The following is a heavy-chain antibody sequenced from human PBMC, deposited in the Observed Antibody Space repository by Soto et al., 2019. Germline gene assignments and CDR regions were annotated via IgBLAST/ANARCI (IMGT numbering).Heavy chain of an antibody. CDR2: ISGSVDGT. V-gene: IGHV3-23*01. J-gene: IGHJ4*02. CDR3: AKDRLYGYSPLDY. CDR1: GLSFSTYA. Sequence: EVQLLESGGGLVQPGGSLRLSCAASGLSFSTYAMHWVRQAPGKGLEWVSAISGSVDGTYFADSVKGRFTISRDNSKAMLYLQMSSLRADDTAVYYWAKDRLYGYSPLDYWGQGTLVTVSS. D-gene: IGHD2-21*01.